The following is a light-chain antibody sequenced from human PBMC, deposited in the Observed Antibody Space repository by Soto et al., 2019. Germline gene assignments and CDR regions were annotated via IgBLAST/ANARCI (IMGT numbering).Light chain of an antibody. Sequence: QSVLTQSASVSGSPGQSITISCTGTSSDVGAYNYVSWYQQLPGKAPQLMIYDVSNRPSGVSNRFSGPKSGNTAFLTIFGLQAEDEADYYCSSYTSSSAHYVFGTGTKVTVL. CDR3: SSYTSSSAHYV. CDR1: SSDVGAYNY. J-gene: IGLJ1*01. V-gene: IGLV2-14*01. CDR2: DVS.